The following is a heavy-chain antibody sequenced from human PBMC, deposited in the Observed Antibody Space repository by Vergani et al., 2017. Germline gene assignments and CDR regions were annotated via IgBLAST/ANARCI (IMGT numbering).Heavy chain of an antibody. CDR2: INRSDGQT. J-gene: IGHJ6*02. V-gene: IGHV1-24*01. Sequence: QVHLVQSGAEVRKPGASVKVSCKVSGYTLSELSMHWVRQAPGNGPEWMGSINRSDGQTIYAQGFQGRVTMTEDTSTNTVFMELSSLISEDTAMYYCATELYCDGRNCFAIHYSGLNVWGQGTTVSVSS. D-gene: IGHD2-21*01. CDR3: ATELYCDGRNCFAIHYSGLNV. CDR1: GYTLSELS.